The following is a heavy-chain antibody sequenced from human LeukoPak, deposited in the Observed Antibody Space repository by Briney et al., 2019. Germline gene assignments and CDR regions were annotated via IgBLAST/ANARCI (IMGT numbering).Heavy chain of an antibody. CDR1: GFTFSDYY. J-gene: IGHJ3*02. V-gene: IGHV3-11*06. Sequence: PGGSLRLSCAASGFTFSDYYMSWIRQAPGKGLEWVSYISSSSYTNYADSVKGRFTISRDNAKNSLYLQMNSLRAEDTAVYYCARGLSSSSWFYAFDIWGQGTMVTVSS. D-gene: IGHD6-13*01. CDR2: ISSSSYT. CDR3: ARGLSSSSWFYAFDI.